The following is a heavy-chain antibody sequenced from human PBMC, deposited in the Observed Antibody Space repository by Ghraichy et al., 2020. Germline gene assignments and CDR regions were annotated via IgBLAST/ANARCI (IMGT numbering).Heavy chain of an antibody. CDR2: IYTSGST. J-gene: IGHJ5*02. D-gene: IGHD6-19*01. CDR3: ARERGPGGSGWYKSVWFDP. Sequence: SETLSLTCTVSGGSISSGSYYWSWIRQPAGKGLEWIGRIYTSGSTNYNPSLKSRVTMSVDTSKHQFSLKLSSVTAADTAVYYCARERGPGGSGWYKSVWFDPWGQGTLVTVSS. CDR1: GGSISSGSYY. V-gene: IGHV4-61*02.